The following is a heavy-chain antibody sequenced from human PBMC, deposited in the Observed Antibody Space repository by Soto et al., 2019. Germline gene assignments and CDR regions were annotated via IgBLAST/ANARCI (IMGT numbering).Heavy chain of an antibody. V-gene: IGHV4-59*01. Sequence: SETLSLTCTVSGCSISGYDWIWIRQPPGKGLEWIGYIYYSGSTNYNPSLKSRVTISVDTSKNQFSLKLSSVTAADTAVYYCARDPLITIAAAGTRRLYYYYYGMDVWGQGTTVTVSS. CDR2: IYYSGST. CDR1: GCSISGYD. CDR3: ARDPLITIAAAGTRRLYYYYYGMDV. J-gene: IGHJ6*02. D-gene: IGHD6-13*01.